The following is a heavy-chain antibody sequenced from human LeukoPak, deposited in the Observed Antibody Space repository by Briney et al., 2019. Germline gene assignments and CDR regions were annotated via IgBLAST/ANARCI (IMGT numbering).Heavy chain of an antibody. D-gene: IGHD3-10*01. CDR1: GGSISSGGYS. CDR2: IYHSGST. Sequence: SETLSLTCAVSGGSISSGGYSWSWIRQPPGKGLEWIGYIYHSGSTYYNPPLKSRVTISVDRSKNQFSLKLSSVTAADTAVYYCARSGLSFDPWGQGTLVTVSS. J-gene: IGHJ5*02. CDR3: ARSGLSFDP. V-gene: IGHV4-30-2*01.